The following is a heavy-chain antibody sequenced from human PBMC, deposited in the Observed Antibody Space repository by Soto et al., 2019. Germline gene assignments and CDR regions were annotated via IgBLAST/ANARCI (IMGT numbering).Heavy chain of an antibody. D-gene: IGHD2-15*01. CDR1: GYIFISYW. Sequence: PGESLKISCNTSGYIFISYWVAWVRQLPGKGLEWMGTFYPGDSTSTYSPSFQGQVTISVDKSISTAYLQLSSLKASDTAMYYCARIIGYCRNNDCSWTFDIWGQGTMGT. V-gene: IGHV5-51*01. CDR2: FYPGDSTS. J-gene: IGHJ3*02. CDR3: ARIIGYCRNNDCSWTFDI.